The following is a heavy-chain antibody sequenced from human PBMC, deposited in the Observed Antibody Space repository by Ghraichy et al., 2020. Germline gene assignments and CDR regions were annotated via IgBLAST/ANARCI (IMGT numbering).Heavy chain of an antibody. CDR2: ISSNGGST. Sequence: GGSLRLSCAASGFTFSSYAMHWVRQAPGKGLEYVSAISSNGGSTYYANSVKGRFTISRDNSKNTLYLQMGSLRAEDMAVYYCARGEVVVAAMGYYGMDVWGQGTTVTVSS. V-gene: IGHV3-64*01. J-gene: IGHJ6*02. CDR1: GFTFSSYA. CDR3: ARGEVVVAAMGYYGMDV. D-gene: IGHD2-15*01.